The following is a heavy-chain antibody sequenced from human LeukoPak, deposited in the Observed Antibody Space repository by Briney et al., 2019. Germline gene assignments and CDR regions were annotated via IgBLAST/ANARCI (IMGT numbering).Heavy chain of an antibody. D-gene: IGHD1-26*01. Sequence: PGGSLRLSCAASGFTFDDYAMHWVRQAPGKGLEWVSLISWDGGSTYYADSVKGRFTISRDNSKNSLYLQMNSLRAEDTALYYCAKDTGDSGSHNYFDYWGQGTLVTVSS. V-gene: IGHV3-43D*03. J-gene: IGHJ4*02. CDR3: AKDTGDSGSHNYFDY. CDR2: ISWDGGST. CDR1: GFTFDDYA.